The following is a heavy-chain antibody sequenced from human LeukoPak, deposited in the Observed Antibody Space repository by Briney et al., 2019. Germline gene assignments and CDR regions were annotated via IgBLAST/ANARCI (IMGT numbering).Heavy chain of an antibody. CDR3: ARGPALAYDILTGYYTSESYFDY. CDR2: INHSGST. V-gene: IGHV4-34*01. J-gene: IGHJ4*02. D-gene: IGHD3-9*01. CDR1: GGSFCGYY. Sequence: SETLSLTCAVYGGSFCGYYWSWIRQPPGKGLEWMGEINHSGSTNYNPSLKSRVTISVDTSKNQFSLKLSSVTAADTAVYYCARGPALAYDILTGYYTSESYFDYWGQGTLVTVSS.